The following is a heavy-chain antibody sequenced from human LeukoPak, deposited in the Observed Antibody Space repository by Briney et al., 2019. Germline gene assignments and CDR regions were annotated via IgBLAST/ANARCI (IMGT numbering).Heavy chain of an antibody. CDR3: ARVDSSSWYLGYYYYGMDV. J-gene: IGHJ6*02. CDR1: GFTFSDYY. D-gene: IGHD6-13*01. CDR2: ISSSGSTI. Sequence: GGSLRLSCAASGFTFSDYYMSWIRQAPGKGLEWVSYISSSGSTIYYADSVKGRFTISRDNAKNSLYLQMNSLRAEDTAVYYCARVDSSSWYLGYYYYGMDVWGQGTTVTVSS. V-gene: IGHV3-11*01.